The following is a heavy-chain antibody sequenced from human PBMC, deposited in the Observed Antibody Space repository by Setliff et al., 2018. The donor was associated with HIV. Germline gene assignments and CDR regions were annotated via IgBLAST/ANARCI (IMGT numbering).Heavy chain of an antibody. V-gene: IGHV4-34*01. D-gene: IGHD3-16*01. CDR1: GGSFSDYS. CDR3: ARAGIPRLGARRWFDP. J-gene: IGHJ5*02. CDR2: INHSGSA. Sequence: SETLSLTCAVYGGSFSDYSWTWIRQPPGKGLEWIGEINHSGSATYKSSLKSRASILVDTSKNQFSLKMTSVTAADTAVYYCARAGIPRLGARRWFDPWGQGALVTVSS.